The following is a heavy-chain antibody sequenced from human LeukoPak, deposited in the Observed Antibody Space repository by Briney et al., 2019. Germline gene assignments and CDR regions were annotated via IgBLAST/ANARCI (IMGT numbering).Heavy chain of an antibody. CDR1: GFTFSNHG. CDR3: AGDTTYSGSDTTDY. V-gene: IGHV3-30*02. D-gene: IGHD5-12*01. Sequence: PGGSLRLSCAASGFTFSNHGMHWVRQAPGKGLEWVAFIRYDGTDKYYADSVKGRFTISRDNSENTVSLQLNSLRVEDTAVYYCAGDTTYSGSDTTDYWGQGTLVTVSS. J-gene: IGHJ4*02. CDR2: IRYDGTDK.